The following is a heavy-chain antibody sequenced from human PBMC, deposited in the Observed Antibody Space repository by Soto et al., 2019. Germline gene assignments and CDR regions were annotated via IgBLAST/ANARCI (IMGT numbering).Heavy chain of an antibody. V-gene: IGHV3-74*01. J-gene: IGHJ4*02. CDR2: VNSDGSTT. D-gene: IGHD2-8*01. CDR3: AKFCTNGVCYDDY. Sequence: GGSLRLSCAASGFTLSGYWMHWVRQAPGKGLVWVSRVNSDGSTTFYADSVKGRFTISRDNSKNTLYLQMNSLRAEDTAVYYCAKFCTNGVCYDDYWGQGTLVTVSS. CDR1: GFTLSGYW.